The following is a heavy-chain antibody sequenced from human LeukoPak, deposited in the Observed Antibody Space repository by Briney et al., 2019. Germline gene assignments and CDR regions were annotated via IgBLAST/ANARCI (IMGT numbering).Heavy chain of an antibody. D-gene: IGHD2-2*02. CDR1: GFTFSSYA. J-gene: IGHJ3*02. Sequence: PGGSLRLSCAASGFTFSSYAMHWVRQAPGKGLEWVAVISYDGSNKYYADSVKGRFTISRDNSKNTLYLQMNSLRAEDTAVYYCARDARIGYCSSTSCYSVHDAFDIWGQGTMVTVSS. V-gene: IGHV3-30-3*01. CDR3: ARDARIGYCSSTSCYSVHDAFDI. CDR2: ISYDGSNK.